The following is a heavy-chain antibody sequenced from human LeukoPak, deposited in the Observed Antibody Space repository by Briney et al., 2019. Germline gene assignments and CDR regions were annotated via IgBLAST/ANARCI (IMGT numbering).Heavy chain of an antibody. CDR3: AKSGGYCSSTSCPYYYYYGMDV. Sequence: ASVKVSCKASGYTFTGYYMHWVRQAPGQGLEWMGWINPSSGGTNYAQKFQGRVTMTRDTSISTAYMELGRLRSDDTAVYYCAKSGGYCSSTSCPYYYYYGMDVWGQGTTVTVSS. V-gene: IGHV1-2*02. CDR1: GYTFTGYY. J-gene: IGHJ6*02. CDR2: INPSSGGT. D-gene: IGHD2-2*03.